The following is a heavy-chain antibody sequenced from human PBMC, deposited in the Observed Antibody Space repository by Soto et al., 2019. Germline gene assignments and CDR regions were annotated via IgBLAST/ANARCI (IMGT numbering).Heavy chain of an antibody. Sequence: QVQLQESGPGLVKPSETLSLTCTVSSGSINNYYWSWIRQPPGKGLEFIGYIYYAGTTTYNPSLRSRVAISVDTSKNQFSLKLSSVTAAGTAVYYCARLGGYYQALDSWGQGTLVTVSS. D-gene: IGHD3-22*01. CDR1: SGSINNYY. CDR3: ARLGGYYQALDS. J-gene: IGHJ4*02. CDR2: IYYAGTT. V-gene: IGHV4-59*08.